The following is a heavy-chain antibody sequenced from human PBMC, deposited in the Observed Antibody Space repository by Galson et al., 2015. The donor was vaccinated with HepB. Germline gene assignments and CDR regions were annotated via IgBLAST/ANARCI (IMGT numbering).Heavy chain of an antibody. Sequence: SVKVSCKASGGTFSSYTISWVRQAPGQGLEWMGRIIPILGIANYAQKFQGRVTITADKSTSTAYMELSSLRSEDTAVYYCARDEGGYSYDLFAFDIWGQGTMVTVSS. CDR1: GGTFSSYT. J-gene: IGHJ3*02. CDR2: IIPILGIA. V-gene: IGHV1-69*04. D-gene: IGHD5-18*01. CDR3: ARDEGGYSYDLFAFDI.